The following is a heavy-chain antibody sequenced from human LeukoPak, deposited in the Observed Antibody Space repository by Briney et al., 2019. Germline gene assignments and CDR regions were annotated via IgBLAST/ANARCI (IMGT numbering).Heavy chain of an antibody. D-gene: IGHD1-26*01. CDR2: IWYDGSNK. Sequence: GRSLRLSCAASGFTFSSYAMHWVRQAPGKGLEWVAVIWYDGSNKYYADSVKGRFTISRDNSKNTLYLQMNSLRAEDTAVYYCARSIVGATKLDYWGQGTLVTVSS. J-gene: IGHJ4*02. CDR3: ARSIVGATKLDY. CDR1: GFTFSSYA. V-gene: IGHV3-33*08.